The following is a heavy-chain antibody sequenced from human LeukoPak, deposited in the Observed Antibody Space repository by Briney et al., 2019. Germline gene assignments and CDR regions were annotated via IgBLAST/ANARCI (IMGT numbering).Heavy chain of an antibody. J-gene: IGHJ4*02. CDR1: GFTFSSYW. CDR3: AGGSGSYKHFDC. V-gene: IGHV3-74*01. CDR2: INSDGSIT. Sequence: HPGGSLRLSCSASGFTFSSYWMHWVRQAPGKGLVWVSRINSDGSITTYADSVKGRFTISRDNAKNTLYLQMNSLRAEDTAVYYCAGGSGSYKHFDCWGQGTLVTVSS. D-gene: IGHD1-26*01.